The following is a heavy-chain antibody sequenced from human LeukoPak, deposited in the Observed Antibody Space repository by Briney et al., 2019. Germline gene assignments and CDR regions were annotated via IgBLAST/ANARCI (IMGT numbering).Heavy chain of an antibody. J-gene: IGHJ5*02. CDR3: ARAMVRGVPYNWFDP. CDR2: MNPNNGNT. CDR1: GYTFTSYD. V-gene: IGHV1-8*01. Sequence: GASVKVSCKASGYTFTSYDINWVRQATGQGLEWMGWMNPNNGNTGYAQKFQGRVTMTRNTSISTAYMELSSLRSEDTAVYCCARAMVRGVPYNWFDPWGQGTLVTVSS. D-gene: IGHD3-10*01.